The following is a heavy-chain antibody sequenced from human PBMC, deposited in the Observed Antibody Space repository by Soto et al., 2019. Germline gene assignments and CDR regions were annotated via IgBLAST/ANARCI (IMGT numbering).Heavy chain of an antibody. D-gene: IGHD3-22*01. CDR1: VCSIISSIYY. J-gene: IGHJ5*02. CDR3: ARQLTYYYDSSGYRNWFEH. V-gene: IGHV4-39*01. Sequence: SETLSLTCTFSVCSIISSIYYWCCIRQPPWNWLEWIGSIYYSGSTYYNPSLKSRVTISVDTSKNQFSLKLSSVTAADTAVYYCARQLTYYYDSSGYRNWFEHWGKGTLVNVSS. CDR2: IYYSGST.